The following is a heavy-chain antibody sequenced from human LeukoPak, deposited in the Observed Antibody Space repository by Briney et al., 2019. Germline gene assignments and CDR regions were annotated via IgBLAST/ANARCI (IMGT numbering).Heavy chain of an antibody. CDR2: ISYSGTT. Sequence: PSETLSLTCTVSGGSISSYYWSWIRQPPGKGLEWIAYISYSGTTNYNPSLKSRVTISVDTSKNQLSLKLSSVTAADTAVYYCARGHLDNYGKWYFDPWGQGTQVTVSS. CDR1: GGSISSYY. CDR3: ARGHLDNYGKWYFDP. D-gene: IGHD5-18*01. J-gene: IGHJ5*02. V-gene: IGHV4-59*12.